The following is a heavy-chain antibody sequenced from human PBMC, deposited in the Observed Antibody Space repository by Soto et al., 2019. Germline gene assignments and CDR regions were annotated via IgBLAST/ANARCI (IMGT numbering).Heavy chain of an antibody. Sequence: NPSETLSLTCTVFGGSVSSYYWSWIRQSPGKGLEWIGYIYYSGCTKYKPSLMSRVTISVDTSKNQFSLKLSSVTAADTAVYYCARDSIFGVVPWGQGTLVTVSS. CDR3: ARDSIFGVVP. CDR1: GGSVSSYY. V-gene: IGHV4-59*02. J-gene: IGHJ5*02. CDR2: IYYSGCT. D-gene: IGHD3-3*01.